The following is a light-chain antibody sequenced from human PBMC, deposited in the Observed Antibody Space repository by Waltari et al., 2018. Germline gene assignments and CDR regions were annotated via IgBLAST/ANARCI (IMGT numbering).Light chain of an antibody. CDR3: QQNYDTPWT. J-gene: IGKJ1*01. V-gene: IGKV1-39*01. CDR2: AAS. CDR1: QSISTS. Sequence: DIQMTQSPYSLSASVGDRVTIAFRASQSISTSLNWYQQKEGKAPNALICAASNLQSGVPSRFSGSGSGTDFTLTISSLQPEDIATYYCQQNYDTPWTFGQGTKVEIE.